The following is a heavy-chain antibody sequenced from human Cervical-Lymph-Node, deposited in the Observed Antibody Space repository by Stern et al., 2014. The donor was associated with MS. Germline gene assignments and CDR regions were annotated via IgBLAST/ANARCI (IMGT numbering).Heavy chain of an antibody. CDR2: INPSGATP. D-gene: IGHD4-17*01. V-gene: IGHV1-46*01. Sequence: VQLVQSGAEVKKPGASVKLSCKASGYTFATYYIHWVRQAPGQGLEWMGIINPSGATPTYAQNFQGRVTMTRDTSTTTVYMELSSLRSEDTALYYCVRDPSPYTSDYPASFYFDYWGQGTLVTVSS. CDR3: VRDPSPYTSDYPASFYFDY. J-gene: IGHJ4*02. CDR1: GYTFATYY.